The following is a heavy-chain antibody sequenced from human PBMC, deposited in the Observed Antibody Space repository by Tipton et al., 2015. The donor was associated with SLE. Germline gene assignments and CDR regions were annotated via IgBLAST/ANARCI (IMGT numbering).Heavy chain of an antibody. CDR1: GGSISSYY. J-gene: IGHJ4*02. CDR2: IYPTGNT. CDR3: ARDKSSHSKYILDY. V-gene: IGHV4-4*07. Sequence: LRLSCTVSGGSISSYYWSWIRQPAGKRLEWIGRIYPTGNTNYNPSLNSRVTMSVDTSKNQFSLNLTSVTAADTAVYYCARDKSSHSKYILDYWGQGTLVTVSS. D-gene: IGHD3-3*02.